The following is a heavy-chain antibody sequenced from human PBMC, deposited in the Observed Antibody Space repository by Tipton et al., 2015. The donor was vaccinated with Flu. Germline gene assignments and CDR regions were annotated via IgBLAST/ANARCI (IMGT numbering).Heavy chain of an antibody. CDR2: ISSVGST. V-gene: IGHV4-4*07. CDR3: AREGGYTTGWYTFDY. D-gene: IGHD6-19*01. CDR1: GGSVSPYY. J-gene: IGHJ4*02. Sequence: TLSLTCTVSGGSVSPYYWSWIRQPAGKGLEWIGRISSVGSTNYNPSLRSRVTMSVDTSKNQLSLKLTSVTVADTAVYYCAREGGYTTGWYTFDYWGQGILVTVSS.